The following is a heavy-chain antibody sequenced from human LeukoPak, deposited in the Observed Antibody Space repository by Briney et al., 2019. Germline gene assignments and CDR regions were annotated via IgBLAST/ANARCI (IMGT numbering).Heavy chain of an antibody. J-gene: IGHJ5*01. CDR3: VRDWDHFDFDS. CDR2: IRDNGRDT. V-gene: IGHV3-74*01. CDR1: GFTLSNYW. D-gene: IGHD3-9*01. Sequence: GGSLRLSCAASGFTLSNYWMMHWVRQDPGKGLAWVARIRDNGRDTNYADSVKGRFTISRDNAKNTLYLQMKSLRAEDTAVYYCVRDWDHFDFDSWGLGTLVTVSS.